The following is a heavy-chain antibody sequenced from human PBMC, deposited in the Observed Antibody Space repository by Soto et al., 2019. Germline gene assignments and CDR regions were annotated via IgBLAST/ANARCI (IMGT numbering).Heavy chain of an antibody. CDR2: ISGSGGST. Sequence: PGGSLRLSCAASGFTFSSYAMSWVRQAPGKGLEWVSAISGSGGSTYYADSVKGRFTISRDNSKNTLYLQMNSLRAEDTAVYYCAREVEMATITTLSFDYWGQGTLVTVSS. CDR3: AREVEMATITTLSFDY. V-gene: IGHV3-23*01. CDR1: GFTFSSYA. J-gene: IGHJ4*02. D-gene: IGHD5-12*01.